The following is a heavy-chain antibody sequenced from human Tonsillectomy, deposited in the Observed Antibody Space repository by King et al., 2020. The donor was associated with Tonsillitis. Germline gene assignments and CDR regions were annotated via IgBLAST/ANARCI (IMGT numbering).Heavy chain of an antibody. J-gene: IGHJ6*03. CDR2: ISSSGGNP. CDR1: GFTFSSYA. Sequence: VQLVESGGGLVQPGGSLRLSCAASGFTFSSYAMSWVRQAPGKGLEWVSAISSSGGNPYYADSVKGRFIISRDSSKNTLYLQMNSLRAEDTAVYYCAKDLGGGYDILTGYYYYYYMDVWGKGTTVTVSS. V-gene: IGHV3-23*04. D-gene: IGHD3-9*01. CDR3: AKDLGGGYDILTGYYYYYYMDV.